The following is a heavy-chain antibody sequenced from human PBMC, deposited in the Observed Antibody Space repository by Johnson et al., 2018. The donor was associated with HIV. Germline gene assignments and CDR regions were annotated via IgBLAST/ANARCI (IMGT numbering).Heavy chain of an antibody. CDR1: GFTFDAYA. CDR2: ISGRGGRT. J-gene: IGHJ3*01. D-gene: IGHD6-19*01. V-gene: IGHV3-23*04. Sequence: VESGGGLVQPARSLRLSSAASGFTFDAYAMHWVRQAPGQGLACVSGISGRGGRTYYADSVTGRFTISRDNSNNILFLQLSSLRSDDTAVYFCARVQRSGWFHTDAFDLWGQGTMVTVSA. CDR3: ARVQRSGWFHTDAFDL.